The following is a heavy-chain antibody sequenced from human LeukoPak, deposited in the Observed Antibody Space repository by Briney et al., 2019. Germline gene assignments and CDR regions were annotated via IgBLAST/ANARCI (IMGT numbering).Heavy chain of an antibody. CDR3: ARMGDIMITFGDAFDI. D-gene: IGHD3-16*01. J-gene: IGHJ3*02. CDR1: GYTFTSYG. CDR2: VSAYNGNT. V-gene: IGHV1-18*01. Sequence: ASVKVSCKASGYTFTSYGISWVRQAPGQGLEWRGWVSAYNGNTNYAQKLQGRVTMTTATSTSTAYMELRSLRSDDTAVYYCARMGDIMITFGDAFDIWGQGTMVTVSS.